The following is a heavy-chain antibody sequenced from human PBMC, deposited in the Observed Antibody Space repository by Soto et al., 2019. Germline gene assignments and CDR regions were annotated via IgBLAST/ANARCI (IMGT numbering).Heavy chain of an antibody. V-gene: IGHV4-39*01. CDR2: IYYSGST. CDR3: ARQGYNSYYDILTGEFDY. J-gene: IGHJ4*02. D-gene: IGHD3-9*01. Sequence: SEPQSLPCTVAGGSISSSIYYWGWIRQHPGKGLEWIGSIYYSGSTYYNPSLKSRVTISVDTSKNQFSLKLSSVTAADTAVYYYARQGYNSYYDILTGEFDYWGQGALVTVSS. CDR1: GGSISSSIYY.